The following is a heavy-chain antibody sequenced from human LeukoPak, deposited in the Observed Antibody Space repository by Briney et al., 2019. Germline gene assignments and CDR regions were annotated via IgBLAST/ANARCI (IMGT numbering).Heavy chain of an antibody. J-gene: IGHJ4*02. CDR1: GFTFSSYA. CDR3: AKDRYDSSGFDY. Sequence: GGSLRLSCAASGFTFSSYAMSWVRQAPGKGLEWVSTISGSGGSTYYADSVKGRFTISRDNSKNTLYLQMNSLRAEDTAVYYCAKDRYDSSGFDYWGQGTLVTVFS. V-gene: IGHV3-23*01. D-gene: IGHD3-22*01. CDR2: ISGSGGST.